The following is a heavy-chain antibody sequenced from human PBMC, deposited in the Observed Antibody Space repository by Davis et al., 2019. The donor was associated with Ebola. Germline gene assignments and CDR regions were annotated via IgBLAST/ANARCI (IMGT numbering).Heavy chain of an antibody. CDR2: IDYSGGT. V-gene: IGHV4-34*01. Sequence: PGGSLRLSCGVYGGSLSEYHWGWIRQPPWKGLEWLGEIDYSGGTNYNPSLKSRVTISIDTSKIQVSLNMTSVTAADTAVYYCARGRSGYDAWGRGTLVTVSS. CDR3: ARGRSGYDA. D-gene: IGHD5-12*01. J-gene: IGHJ5*02. CDR1: GGSLSEYH.